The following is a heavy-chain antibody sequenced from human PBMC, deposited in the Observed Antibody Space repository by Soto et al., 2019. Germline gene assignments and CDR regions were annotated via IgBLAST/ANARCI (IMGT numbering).Heavy chain of an antibody. Sequence: GGSLSLSCAASGFTFSSYSMNWVRQAPGKGLEWVSSISSSSSYIYYADSVKGRFTISRDNAKNSLYLQMNSLRAEDTAVYYCARGVGAALPGRYSSSWYSRYYGMDVWGQGTTVTVSS. CDR2: ISSSSSYI. CDR3: ARGVGAALPGRYSSSWYSRYYGMDV. D-gene: IGHD6-13*01. CDR1: GFTFSSYS. V-gene: IGHV3-21*01. J-gene: IGHJ6*02.